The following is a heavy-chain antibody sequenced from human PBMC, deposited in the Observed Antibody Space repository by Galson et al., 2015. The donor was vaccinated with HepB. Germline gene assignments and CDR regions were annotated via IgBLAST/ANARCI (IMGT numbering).Heavy chain of an antibody. CDR3: AGVSSFWSGSGSYAFEI. CDR1: GFTVSSNY. CDR2: IYSGGST. D-gene: IGHD3-10*01. Sequence: SLRLSCAASGFTVSSNYMSWVRQAPGKGLERVAVIYSGGSTYYADSVKGRFTITRHNSKNTLYLQMNILGAEDTAVYYCAGVSSFWSGSGSYAFEIWGQGTMVTVAS. V-gene: IGHV3-53*04. J-gene: IGHJ3*02.